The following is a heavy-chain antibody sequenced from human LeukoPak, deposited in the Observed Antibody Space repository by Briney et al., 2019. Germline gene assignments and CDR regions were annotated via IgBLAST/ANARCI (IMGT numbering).Heavy chain of an antibody. J-gene: IGHJ6*03. Sequence: SETLSLTCTASGGSISSYYWSWIRQPAGKGLEWIGRIYTSGSTNYNPSLKSRVTMSVDTSKNQFSLKLSSVTAADTAVYYCARDLSDSSGYYYYYMDVWGKGTTVTVSS. V-gene: IGHV4-4*07. CDR2: IYTSGST. CDR3: ARDLSDSSGYYYYYMDV. D-gene: IGHD3-22*01. CDR1: GGSISSYY.